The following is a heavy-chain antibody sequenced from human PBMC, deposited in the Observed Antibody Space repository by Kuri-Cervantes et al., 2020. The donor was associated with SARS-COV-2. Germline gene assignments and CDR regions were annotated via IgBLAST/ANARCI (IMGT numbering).Heavy chain of an antibody. D-gene: IGHD3-3*01. J-gene: IGHJ6*02. CDR3: ARGRGRSRNYDFWSGYYTETPSYYYYGMDV. V-gene: IGHV1-69*06. Sequence: SVKVSCKASGGTFSSYAISWVLLAPGQGLEWMGGIIPIFGTANYAQKFQGRVTITADKSTSTAYMGLSSLRSEDTAVYYCARGRGRSRNYDFWSGYYTETPSYYYYGMDVWGQGTTVTVSS. CDR2: IIPIFGTA. CDR1: GGTFSSYA.